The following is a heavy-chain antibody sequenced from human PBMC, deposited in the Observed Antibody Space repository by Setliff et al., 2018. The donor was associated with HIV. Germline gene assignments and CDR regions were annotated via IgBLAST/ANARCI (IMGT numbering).Heavy chain of an antibody. V-gene: IGHV1-3*01. D-gene: IGHD3-10*01. J-gene: IGHJ4*02. CDR1: GYTFTSYA. CDR2: INAGNGNT. CDR3: ARGSSGFRSGSYYNTFIDY. Sequence: ASVKVSCKASGYTFTSYALHWVRQAPGQRLEWMGWINAGNGNTKYSQKFHGRVTITRDTPASTAYMELSSLRSEDTAVYYCARGSSGFRSGSYYNTFIDYWGQGTLVTVSS.